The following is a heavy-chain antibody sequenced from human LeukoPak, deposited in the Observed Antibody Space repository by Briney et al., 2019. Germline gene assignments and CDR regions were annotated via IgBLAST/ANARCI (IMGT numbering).Heavy chain of an antibody. CDR1: GFTFSSYQ. V-gene: IGHV3-48*03. Sequence: GGSLRLSCAASGFTFSSYQMNWVRQAPGKGLEWVSYISSSGSPIYYADSVKGRFTISRDNVKNSLHLQMNNLRAEDTAVYYCARDSADSGWLDYWGQGTLVTVSS. J-gene: IGHJ4*02. D-gene: IGHD6-19*01. CDR2: ISSSGSPI. CDR3: ARDSADSGWLDY.